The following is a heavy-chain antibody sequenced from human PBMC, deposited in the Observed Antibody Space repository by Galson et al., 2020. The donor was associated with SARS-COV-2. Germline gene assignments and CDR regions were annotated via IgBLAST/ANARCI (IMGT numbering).Heavy chain of an antibody. J-gene: IGHJ4*02. Sequence: GESLKISCAASGFTFSSYAMHWVRQAPGKGLEWVAVISYDGSNKYYADSVKGRFTISRDNSKNTLYLQMNSLRAEDTAVYYCARDGITMVRGATADLDYWGQGTLVTVSS. V-gene: IGHV3-30-3*01. CDR1: GFTFSSYA. D-gene: IGHD3-10*01. CDR2: ISYDGSNK. CDR3: ARDGITMVRGATADLDY.